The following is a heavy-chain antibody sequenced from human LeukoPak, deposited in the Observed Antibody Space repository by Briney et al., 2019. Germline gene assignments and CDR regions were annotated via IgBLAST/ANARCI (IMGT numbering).Heavy chain of an antibody. Sequence: GGSLRLSCAASGFTFSSYSMNWVRQAPGKGLEWVSYISSSSTIYYADSVKGRFTISRDNAKNSLYLQMNSLRAEDTAVYYCAREGAAMVASFDYWGQGTLVTVSS. V-gene: IGHV3-48*04. CDR2: ISSSSTI. D-gene: IGHD5-18*01. CDR1: GFTFSSYS. CDR3: AREGAAMVASFDY. J-gene: IGHJ4*02.